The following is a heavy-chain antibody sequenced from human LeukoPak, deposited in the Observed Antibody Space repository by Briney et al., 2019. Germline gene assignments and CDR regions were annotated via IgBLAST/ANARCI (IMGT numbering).Heavy chain of an antibody. CDR1: GFTFSSYS. CDR2: ISSSSSYI. D-gene: IGHD3-3*01. V-gene: IGHV3-21*01. CDR3: AREGLRFLEWSSYYFDY. J-gene: IGHJ4*02. Sequence: GGSLRLSCAASGFTFSSYSMNWVRQAPGKGLEWVSSISSSSSYIYYADSVKGRFTISRDNAKNSLYLQLNSLRAEDTAVYYCAREGLRFLEWSSYYFDYWGLGTLVTVSS.